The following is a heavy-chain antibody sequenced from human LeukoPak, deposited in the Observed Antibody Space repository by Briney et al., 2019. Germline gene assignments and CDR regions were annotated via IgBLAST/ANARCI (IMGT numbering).Heavy chain of an antibody. CDR3: TKLARAPRDFDY. V-gene: IGHV3-72*01. D-gene: IGHD3-10*01. CDR2: SRDKGNSYTT. CDR1: GFTFSTYG. Sequence: GGSLRLSCTASGFTFSTYGMHWVRQAPGKGLEWVGRSRDKGNSYTTAYAGSVRGRFTTSRDDSKNSLYLQMNSLKIEDTAVYYCTKLARAPRDFDYWGQGTLVTVSS. J-gene: IGHJ4*01.